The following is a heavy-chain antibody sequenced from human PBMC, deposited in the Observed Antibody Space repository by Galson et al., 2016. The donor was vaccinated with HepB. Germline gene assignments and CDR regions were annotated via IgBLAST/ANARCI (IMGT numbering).Heavy chain of an antibody. Sequence: SVKISCKASGYTFTSYGISWVRQAPGQGLEWMGWISAYNGNTNYAQKLQGRVTMTTDTSTSTAYMELWSLRSNDTAVYYCARDRHQYSSGWYVGGMDVWGQGTTVTVSS. J-gene: IGHJ6*02. CDR2: ISAYNGNT. V-gene: IGHV1-18*01. CDR3: ARDRHQYSSGWYVGGMDV. CDR1: GYTFTSYG. D-gene: IGHD6-19*01.